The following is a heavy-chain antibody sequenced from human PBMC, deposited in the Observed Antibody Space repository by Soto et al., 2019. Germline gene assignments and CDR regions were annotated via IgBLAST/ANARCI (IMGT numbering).Heavy chain of an antibody. J-gene: IGHJ4*02. CDR3: ATPSADSRGSYTGIEFDY. CDR2: ISAYNGNT. Sequence: GASVKVSCKASGYSFTSYGISWVRQAPGQGLEWMGWISAYNGNTNYAQKLQGRVTMTKDTSTSTAYMELRSLRSDDTAVYYCATPSADSRGSYTGIEFDYWGQGTLVTVSS. CDR1: GYSFTSYG. V-gene: IGHV1-18*01. D-gene: IGHD1-26*01.